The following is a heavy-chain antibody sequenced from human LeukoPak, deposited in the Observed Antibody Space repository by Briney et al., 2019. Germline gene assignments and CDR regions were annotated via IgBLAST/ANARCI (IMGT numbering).Heavy chain of an antibody. CDR2: LSRSGINI. D-gene: IGHD3-3*01. Sequence: SCKASGGTFSSYEMNWVRQAPGKGLEWVSYLSRSGINIYYADSVKGRFSISRDNAKNSLYLQMNSLRAEDTAVYYCARGVEYFDYWGQGSLVTVSS. V-gene: IGHV3-48*03. CDR1: GGTFSSYE. J-gene: IGHJ4*02. CDR3: ARGVEYFDY.